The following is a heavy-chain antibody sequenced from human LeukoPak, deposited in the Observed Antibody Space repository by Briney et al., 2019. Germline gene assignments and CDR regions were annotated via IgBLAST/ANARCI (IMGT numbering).Heavy chain of an antibody. V-gene: IGHV1-69*06. CDR2: IIPIFGTA. J-gene: IGHJ5*02. CDR1: GGTFSSYA. D-gene: IGHD3-22*01. Sequence: SVKVSCKASGGTFSSYAISWVRQAPGQGLEWMGGIIPIFGTANHAQKFQGRVTITADKSTSTAYMELSSLRSEDTAVYYCARKVPNDSSGYYYRGQFDPWGQGTLVTVSS. CDR3: ARKVPNDSSGYYYRGQFDP.